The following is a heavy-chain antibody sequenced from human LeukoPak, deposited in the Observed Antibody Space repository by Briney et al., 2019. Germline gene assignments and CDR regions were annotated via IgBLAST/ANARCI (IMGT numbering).Heavy chain of an antibody. CDR1: GYNFTNYW. D-gene: IGHD3-22*01. V-gene: IGHV5-51*01. CDR2: IYPGDSDT. CDR3: ARPYSSVYDSSGYLLTHDAFDI. J-gene: IGHJ3*02. Sequence: GESLKISCKGSGYNFTNYWIGWVRQMPGKGLEWMGIIYPGDSDTRYSPSFQGQVTISADKSISTAYLQWSSLKASDTAMYYCARPYSSVYDSSGYLLTHDAFDIWGQGTMVTVSS.